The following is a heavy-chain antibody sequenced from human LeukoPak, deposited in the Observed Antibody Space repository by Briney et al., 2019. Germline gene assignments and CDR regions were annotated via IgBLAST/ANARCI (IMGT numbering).Heavy chain of an antibody. CDR1: GYTFTDYY. V-gene: IGHV1-2*02. J-gene: IGHJ4*02. CDR2: VNPKGGVT. D-gene: IGHD5-12*01. CDR3: TRDSYEDYYFDY. Sequence: ASVKVSCKASGYTFTDYYLHWVRQAPGQGLEYMGWVNPKGGVTEYAQKFQGRVTMTRDTSINTAYMELSRLRSDDTAVYYCTRDSYEDYYFDYWGQATLVTVSS.